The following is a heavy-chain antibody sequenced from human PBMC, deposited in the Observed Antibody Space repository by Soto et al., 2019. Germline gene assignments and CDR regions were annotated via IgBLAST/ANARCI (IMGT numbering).Heavy chain of an antibody. D-gene: IGHD3-16*02. V-gene: IGHV3-23*01. Sequence: EVQLMESGGGLVQPGGSLRLSCASSGFTLSMSAVNWVRQAPGKGLEWVSYISDSGDRTYYADSVKGRFTISRDRSKNTVSLQMDSLRAEDTAVYYCANDRGIIVKAGDAFDVWGQGTKGTVSS. CDR1: GFTLSMSA. CDR2: ISDSGDRT. CDR3: ANDRGIIVKAGDAFDV. J-gene: IGHJ3*01.